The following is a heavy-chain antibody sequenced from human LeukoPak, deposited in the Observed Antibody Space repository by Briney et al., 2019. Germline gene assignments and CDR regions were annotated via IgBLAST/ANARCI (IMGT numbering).Heavy chain of an antibody. CDR1: GGSFSGYY. CDR3: ARAGSSGSFDAFDI. Sequence: SETLSLTCAVYGGSFSGYYWSWIRQPPGKGLEWIGEINHSGSTNYNPSLKSRVTISVDTSKNQFSLKLSSVTAADTAVYYCARAGSSGSFDAFDIWGQGTMVTVSP. J-gene: IGHJ3*02. CDR2: INHSGST. V-gene: IGHV4-34*01. D-gene: IGHD6-19*01.